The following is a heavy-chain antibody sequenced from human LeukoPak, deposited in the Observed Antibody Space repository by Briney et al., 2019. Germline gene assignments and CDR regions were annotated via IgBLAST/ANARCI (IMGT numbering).Heavy chain of an antibody. CDR2: ISYDGSNQ. D-gene: IGHD3-10*01. J-gene: IGHJ5*02. Sequence: PSETLSLTCTVSGGSISSYYWSWVRQAPGKGLEWVAVISYDGSNQYYADSAKGRFTISRDNSKNTLYLQMNSLKFEDTAVYYCAKEVLRGMARGVAGWFDPWGQGTLVTVSS. CDR3: AKEVLRGMARGVAGWFDP. CDR1: GGSISSYY. V-gene: IGHV3-30*18.